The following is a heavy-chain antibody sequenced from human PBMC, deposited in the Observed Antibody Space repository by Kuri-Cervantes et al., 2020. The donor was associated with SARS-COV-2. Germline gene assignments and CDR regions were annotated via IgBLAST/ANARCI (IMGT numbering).Heavy chain of an antibody. J-gene: IGHJ1*01. D-gene: IGHD2-2*02. CDR1: GYTFTSYG. V-gene: IGHV1-18*01. CDR3: ARVRTYCSSTSCYTGYFQH. CDR2: ISAYNGNT. Sequence: ASVKVSCKASGYTFTSYGISWLRQAPGQGLEWMGWISAYNGNTNYAQKLQGRVTMTTDTSTSTAYMELRSLRSDDTAVYYCARVRTYCSSTSCYTGYFQHWGQGTLVTVSS.